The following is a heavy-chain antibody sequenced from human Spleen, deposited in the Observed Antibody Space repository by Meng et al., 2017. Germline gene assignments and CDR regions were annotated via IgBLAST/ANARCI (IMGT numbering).Heavy chain of an antibody. CDR1: GDSVSSNSAT. CDR3: ARGQWQYFQH. D-gene: IGHD6-19*01. J-gene: IGHJ1*01. V-gene: IGHV6-1*01. Sequence: QVQLQQSGPGLVKPSQTLSLTCAISGDSVSSNSATWNWIRQSPSRGLEWLGRTYYRSKFYNDYAISVKSRITINPDTSGNQFSLQLNSVTPDDTAVYYCARGQWQYFQHWGQGTLVTVSS. CDR2: TYYRSKFYN.